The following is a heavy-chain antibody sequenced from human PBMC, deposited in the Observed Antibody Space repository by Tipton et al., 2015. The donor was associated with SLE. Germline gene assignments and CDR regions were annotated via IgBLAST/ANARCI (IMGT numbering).Heavy chain of an antibody. Sequence: QLVQSGADVQKPGASLKVSCKASGYSFTGYYVHWVRQAPGQGLEYMGRIDPRFPGTKYAQKFEGRVTMTRDTSISTAYMELSGLTSDDTAVYFCARRLVIADDGFDVWGQGTTVTVSS. CDR1: GYSFTGYY. CDR2: IDPRFPGT. J-gene: IGHJ6*02. D-gene: IGHD2/OR15-2a*01. CDR3: ARRLVIADDGFDV. V-gene: IGHV1-2*06.